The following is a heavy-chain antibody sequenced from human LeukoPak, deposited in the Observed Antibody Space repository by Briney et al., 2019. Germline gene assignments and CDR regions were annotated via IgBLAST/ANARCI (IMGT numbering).Heavy chain of an antibody. CDR3: AREVGSGWRDETAFDI. D-gene: IGHD6-19*01. J-gene: IGHJ3*02. Sequence: GGSLRLSCAASGFTFSSYAMHWVRQAPGKGLEYVSGISYNGGRTYYANSVKGRFTISRDNSKNTMYLQMGSLRAADMAVYYCAREVGSGWRDETAFDIWGQGTTVTVSS. V-gene: IGHV3-64*01. CDR1: GFTFSSYA. CDR2: ISYNGGRT.